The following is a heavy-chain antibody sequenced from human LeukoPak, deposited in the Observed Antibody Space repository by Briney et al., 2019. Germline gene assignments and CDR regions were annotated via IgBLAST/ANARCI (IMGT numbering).Heavy chain of an antibody. D-gene: IGHD6-6*01. Sequence: ASVKVSCKASGYTFTGYYMRWVRQAPGQGLERMGWINPNSGGTNYAQKFQGRVTMTRDTSISAAYMELSRLRSDDTAVYYCARDLLGVYSYWGQGTLVTVSS. CDR3: ARDLLGVYSY. J-gene: IGHJ4*02. CDR1: GYTFTGYY. CDR2: INPNSGGT. V-gene: IGHV1-2*02.